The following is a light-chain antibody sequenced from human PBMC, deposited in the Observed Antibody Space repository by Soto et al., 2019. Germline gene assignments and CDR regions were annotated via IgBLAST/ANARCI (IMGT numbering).Light chain of an antibody. J-gene: IGKJ3*01. CDR3: QQYGSSPLT. V-gene: IGKV3-20*01. CDR1: QSVSSSY. Sequence: EIVLTRSPGTLSLSPGERATLSCRASQSVSSSYLAWYQQKPGQAPRLLIYGASSRATGIPDRFSGSGSGTDFTLTISRLEPEDFAVYYCQQYGSSPLTFGPGTKVEIK. CDR2: GAS.